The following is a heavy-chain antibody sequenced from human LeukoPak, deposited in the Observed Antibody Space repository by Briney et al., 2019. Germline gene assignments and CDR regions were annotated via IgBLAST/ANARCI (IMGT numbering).Heavy chain of an antibody. Sequence: GGSLRLSCATSGFTFSVYAKSWVRQAPGKGLEWVSTISDTGGSTYYADSVKGRFTISRGNSKNTLYLLMNELSAEDTAVYYCAKSYPLEYRGYFDYRGQGTMVTVSS. J-gene: IGHJ4*02. V-gene: IGHV3-23*01. CDR1: GFTFSVYA. D-gene: IGHD2/OR15-2a*01. CDR3: AKSYPLEYRGYFDY. CDR2: ISDTGGST.